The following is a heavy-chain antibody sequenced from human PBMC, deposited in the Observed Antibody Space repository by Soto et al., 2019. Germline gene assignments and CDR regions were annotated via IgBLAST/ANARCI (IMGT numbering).Heavy chain of an antibody. V-gene: IGHV4-34*01. CDR3: ARASYYGDYLYYFDY. D-gene: IGHD4-17*01. CDR1: GGSFSGYY. J-gene: IGHJ4*02. CDR2: INHSGST. Sequence: PSETLSLTCAVYGGSFSGYYWSWIRQPPGKGLEWIGEINHSGSTNYNPSLKSRVTISVDTSKNQFSLKLSSVTAADTPVYYCARASYYGDYLYYFDYWGQGTLVTVSS.